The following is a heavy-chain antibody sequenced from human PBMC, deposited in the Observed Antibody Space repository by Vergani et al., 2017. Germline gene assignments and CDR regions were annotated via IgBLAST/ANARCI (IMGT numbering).Heavy chain of an antibody. CDR2: IGKDGINT. CDR1: GFTFSNFG. J-gene: IGHJ4*02. Sequence: QVQLVESAGGVVQPGGSLRLSCAASGFTFSNFGMHWIRQAPGKQLEWLAYIGKDGINTRYREAVKGRFTVSSDNSKDILYLQMDSLRSEDTALYYCAKYLRDSTDGLPDSWGQGTLVIVSS. D-gene: IGHD2-21*02. V-gene: IGHV3-30*02. CDR3: AKYLRDSTDGLPDS.